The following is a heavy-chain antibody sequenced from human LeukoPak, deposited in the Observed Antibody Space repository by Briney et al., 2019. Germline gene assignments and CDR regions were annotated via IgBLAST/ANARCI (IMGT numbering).Heavy chain of an antibody. Sequence: GASVKVSFRASGDTFNFYAITWVRQAPGQGLEWMGGIIPMFGTTNYAQKFQGRVTIAADKSTSTAYMEVSSLRSEDTAVYFCARAVTANIPGAFVIWGQGTMVTVSS. CDR1: GDTFNFYA. D-gene: IGHD2-21*02. J-gene: IGHJ3*02. CDR2: IIPMFGTT. V-gene: IGHV1-69*06. CDR3: ARAVTANIPGAFVI.